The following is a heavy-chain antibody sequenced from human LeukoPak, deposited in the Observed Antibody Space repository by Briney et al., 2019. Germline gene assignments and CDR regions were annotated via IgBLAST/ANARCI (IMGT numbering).Heavy chain of an antibody. Sequence: PSETLSLTCTVSGGSISSGSYYWSWIRQPAGKGLEWIGRIYTSGSTNYNPSLKSRVTISVDTSKNQFSLKLSSVTAADTAVYYCARGTSYYYDSSAYNYYFDYWGQGTLVTVSS. J-gene: IGHJ4*02. CDR2: IYTSGST. CDR3: ARGTSYYYDSSAYNYYFDY. V-gene: IGHV4-61*02. CDR1: GGSISSGSYY. D-gene: IGHD3-22*01.